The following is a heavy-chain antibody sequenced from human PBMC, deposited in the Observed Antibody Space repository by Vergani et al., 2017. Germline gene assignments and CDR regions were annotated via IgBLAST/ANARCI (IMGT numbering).Heavy chain of an antibody. CDR1: GFTFSSYG. Sequence: QVQLVESGGGVVQPGGSLRLSCAASGFTFSSYGMHWVRQAPGKGLEWVAFIRYDGSNKYYADSVKGRFTISRDNAKNSLYLQMNSLRAEDTAVYYCAREGIPAANYYYYYMDVWGKGTTVTVSS. V-gene: IGHV3-30*02. J-gene: IGHJ6*03. CDR2: IRYDGSNK. D-gene: IGHD2-2*01. CDR3: AREGIPAANYYYYYMDV.